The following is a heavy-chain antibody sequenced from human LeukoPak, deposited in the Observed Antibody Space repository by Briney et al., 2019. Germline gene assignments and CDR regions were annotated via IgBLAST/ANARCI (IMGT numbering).Heavy chain of an antibody. D-gene: IGHD6-13*01. J-gene: IGHJ4*02. Sequence: ASVKVSCKASGYTFTSYAMHWVRQAPGQRLEWMGWINAGNGNTKYSQKFQGRVTITRDTSASTAYMELSSLRSEDTAAYYCARDSSSSWDDIDYWGQGTLVTVSS. CDR1: GYTFTSYA. CDR2: INAGNGNT. CDR3: ARDSSSSWDDIDY. V-gene: IGHV1-3*01.